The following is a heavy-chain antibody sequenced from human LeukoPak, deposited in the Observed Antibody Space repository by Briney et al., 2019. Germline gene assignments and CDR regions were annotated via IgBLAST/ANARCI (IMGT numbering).Heavy chain of an antibody. CDR1: GGSISTYY. J-gene: IGHJ6*03. CDR3: ARVRCSGGSCPYYYYYYYMDV. V-gene: IGHV4-4*07. D-gene: IGHD2-15*01. CDR2: IYSGGST. Sequence: SETLSLTCTVSGGSISTYYWSWIRQPAGRGLEWIGRIYSGGSTNYNPSLKSRVTMSVDTSKNQFSLNLSSVTAADTAVYYCARVRCSGGSCPYYYYYYYMDVWGKGTTVTVSS.